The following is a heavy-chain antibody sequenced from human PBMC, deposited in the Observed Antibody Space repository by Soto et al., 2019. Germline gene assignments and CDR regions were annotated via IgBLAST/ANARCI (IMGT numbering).Heavy chain of an antibody. CDR2: IYNNETF. J-gene: IGHJ4*02. Sequence: SETLSLTCSVSGASVSSGSFYWSWIRKPPGKGLEWIGFIYNNETFNYNPSLKSRVTLSVDTSKHQFSLKLSSVTAADTAVYYCARVPLRYSSSHNFDSWGQAALVTSPQ. CDR3: ARVPLRYSSSHNFDS. V-gene: IGHV4-61*01. D-gene: IGHD6-19*01. CDR1: GASVSSGSFY.